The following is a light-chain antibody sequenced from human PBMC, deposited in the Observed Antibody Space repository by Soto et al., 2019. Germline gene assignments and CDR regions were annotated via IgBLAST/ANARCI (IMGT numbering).Light chain of an antibody. V-gene: IGLV2-14*03. CDR1: SSDVGSYNY. CDR3: RSYTSSSARV. J-gene: IGLJ3*02. CDR2: DVS. Sequence: QSALTQPASVSGSPGQSITISCTGTSSDVGSYNYVSRYQYHPGKAPKLMIFDVSNRPSGVSDRFSGSKSGNTASLTISGLQAEDEADFYCRSYTSSSARVFGGGTKLTVL.